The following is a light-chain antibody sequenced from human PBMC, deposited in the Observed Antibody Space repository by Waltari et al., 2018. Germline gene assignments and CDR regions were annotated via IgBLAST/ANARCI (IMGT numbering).Light chain of an antibody. CDR3: MQGTHWPPIT. CDR1: QSLVHSDGNTY. Sequence: DVVMTQSPLSLPVTLGTTASISCTSSQSLVHSDGNTYLNWFQQRPGQSPRRLIYKVSNRDSGVPDRFSGSGSGTDFTLKITRVEAEDVGVYYCMQGTHWPPITFGQGTRLEIK. V-gene: IGKV2-30*02. J-gene: IGKJ5*01. CDR2: KVS.